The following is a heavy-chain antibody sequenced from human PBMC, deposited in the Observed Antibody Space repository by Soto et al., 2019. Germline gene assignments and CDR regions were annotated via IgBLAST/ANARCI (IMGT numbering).Heavy chain of an antibody. V-gene: IGHV3-74*01. CDR3: ARDRSYAMEV. CDR2: INGDASST. J-gene: IGHJ6*02. CDR1: GFSIRDYW. Sequence: GGSLRLSCEASGFSIRDYWMHWVRQAPGEGLVWVSCINGDASSTTYADSVKGQFTISRDDAKNTVYLQMTSLRAEDTAVYFCARDRSYAMEVWGQGTRVTVSS.